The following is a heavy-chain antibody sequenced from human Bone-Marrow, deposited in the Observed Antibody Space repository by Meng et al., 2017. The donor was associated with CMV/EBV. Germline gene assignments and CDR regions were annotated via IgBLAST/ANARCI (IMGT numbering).Heavy chain of an antibody. CDR1: GYTFTGYY. J-gene: IGHJ4*02. CDR2: INPNSGGT. CDR3: ARGGGSSGFPAH. V-gene: IGHV1-2*02. Sequence: ASVKVSCKASGYTFTGYYMHWVRQAPGQGLEWMGWINPNSGGTNYAQKFQGRVTMTRDTSIRTVYMELSSLRSDDTAVFYCARGGGSSGFPAHWGQGTQVTVYS. D-gene: IGHD3-22*01.